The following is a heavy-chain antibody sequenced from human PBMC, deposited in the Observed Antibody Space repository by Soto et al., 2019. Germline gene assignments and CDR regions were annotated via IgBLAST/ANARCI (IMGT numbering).Heavy chain of an antibody. CDR2: IIPIFGTA. D-gene: IGHD3-3*01. CDR1: GGTFSSYA. Sequence: QVQLVQSGAEVKKPGSSVKVSCKASGGTFSSYAISWVRQAPGQGLEWMGGIIPIFGTANYAQKFQGRVTITADESTSTAYMELSSLRSEDTAVYYCARLVWSGYYKQRAGMDVWGQGTTVTVSS. CDR3: ARLVWSGYYKQRAGMDV. J-gene: IGHJ6*02. V-gene: IGHV1-69*01.